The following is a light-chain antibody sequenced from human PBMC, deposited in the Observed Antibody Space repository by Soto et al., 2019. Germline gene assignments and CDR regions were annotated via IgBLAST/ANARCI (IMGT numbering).Light chain of an antibody. Sequence: EIVLTQSAGTLSLSPGERATLSCRASQSVAKNFLAWYQQTPGQAPRLLISDASRRATGTPDRFGGSGSGTDFTLTISRLEPEDFAVYYCQQYASSPITFGQGTRLEIK. CDR3: QQYASSPIT. V-gene: IGKV3-20*01. CDR1: QSVAKNF. CDR2: DAS. J-gene: IGKJ5*01.